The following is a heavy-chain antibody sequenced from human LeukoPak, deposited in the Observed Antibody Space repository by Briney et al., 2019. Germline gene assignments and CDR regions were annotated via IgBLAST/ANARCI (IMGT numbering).Heavy chain of an antibody. V-gene: IGHV4-4*07. D-gene: IGHD2-8*02. Sequence: PSETLSLTCTVSGGSISSYYWSWIRQPAGKGLEWIGRIYTSGSTNYNPSLKSRVTMSVDTSKNQFSLKPSSVTAADTAVYYCARELGGWWSLKRPDDAFDIWGQGTMVTVSS. CDR3: ARELGGWWSLKRPDDAFDI. CDR1: GGSISSYY. J-gene: IGHJ3*02. CDR2: IYTSGST.